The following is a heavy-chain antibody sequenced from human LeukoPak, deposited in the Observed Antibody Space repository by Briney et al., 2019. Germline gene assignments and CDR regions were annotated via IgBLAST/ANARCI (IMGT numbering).Heavy chain of an antibody. CDR2: IYYSGST. V-gene: IGHV4-61*01. J-gene: IGHJ3*02. CDR1: GGSISTSNYY. Sequence: SETLSLTCTVSGGSISTSNYYWSWIRQPPGKGLEWIGYIYYSGSTNYCPSLKSRVTISVDTSKNQFSLKLSSVTAADTAVYYCARSEYSYGADAFDIWGQGTMVTVSS. CDR3: ARSEYSYGADAFDI. D-gene: IGHD5-18*01.